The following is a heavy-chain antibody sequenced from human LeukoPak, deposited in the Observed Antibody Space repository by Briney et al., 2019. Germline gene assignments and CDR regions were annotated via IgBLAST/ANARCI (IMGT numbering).Heavy chain of an antibody. V-gene: IGHV3-33*01. D-gene: IGHD3-10*01. Sequence: GGSLRLSCAASGFTFSSYGMHWVRQAPGKGLEWVAVIWYDGSNKYYADSVKGRFTISRGNSKNTLYLQMNSLRAEDTAVYYCARIGTLWGSESHYASEIDYWGLGTLVTVSS. CDR3: ARIGTLWGSESHYASEIDY. CDR2: IWYDGSNK. J-gene: IGHJ4*02. CDR1: GFTFSSYG.